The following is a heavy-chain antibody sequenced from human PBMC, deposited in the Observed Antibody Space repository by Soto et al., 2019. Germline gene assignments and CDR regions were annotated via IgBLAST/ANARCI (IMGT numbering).Heavy chain of an antibody. Sequence: QVQLVQSGAEVKKPGASVKVSCKASGYTFTSYYMNWVRQAPGQGLEWLGIINPSGGYTTYAQRFLAGVTMTSDRSTSTGHMGLGSLTSEDTAVYYWERGGGIVVATAPYDHGGQGTLSPSPQ. CDR2: INPSGGYT. CDR1: GYTFTSYY. D-gene: IGHD2-21*02. CDR3: ERGGGIVVATAPYDH. J-gene: IGHJ4*02. V-gene: IGHV1-46*01.